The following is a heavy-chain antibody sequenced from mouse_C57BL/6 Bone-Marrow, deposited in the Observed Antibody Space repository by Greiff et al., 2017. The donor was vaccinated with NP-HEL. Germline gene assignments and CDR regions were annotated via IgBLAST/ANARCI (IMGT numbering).Heavy chain of an antibody. Sequence: QVHVKQPGAELVMPGASVKLSCKASGYTFTSYWMHWVKQRPGQGLEWIGEIDPSDSYTNYNQKFKGKSTLTVDKSSSTAYMQLSSLTSEDSAVYYCASSVAWFAYWGQGTLVTVSA. CDR2: IDPSDSYT. CDR3: ASSVAWFAY. V-gene: IGHV1-69*01. D-gene: IGHD6-1*01. CDR1: GYTFTSYW. J-gene: IGHJ3*01.